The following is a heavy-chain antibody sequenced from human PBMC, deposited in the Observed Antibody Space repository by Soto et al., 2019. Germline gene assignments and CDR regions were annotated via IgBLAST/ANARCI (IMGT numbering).Heavy chain of an antibody. D-gene: IGHD2-8*01. Sequence: QVQLQESGPGLVRPSETLSLTCSVSDGPVSNGFYYYSWIRQPPGKGLEWIGYIHFSGDIIYNPSLKSRVTLSVDMSKKELSLKLTSVTAADTAVYYCARGGDPHKMGRSWGQGTLVTVSS. J-gene: IGHJ5*02. CDR3: ARGGDPHKMGRS. CDR2: IHFSGDI. CDR1: DGPVSNGFYY. V-gene: IGHV4-61*01.